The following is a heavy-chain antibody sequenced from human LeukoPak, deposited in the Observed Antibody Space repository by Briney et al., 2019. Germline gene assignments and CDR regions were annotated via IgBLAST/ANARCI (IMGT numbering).Heavy chain of an antibody. J-gene: IGHJ4*02. CDR2: ISTSGSTI. CDR3: ARETSPFDY. V-gene: IGHV3-11*04. Sequence: GGSLRLPCAASGFTFSDYYMSWIRQAPGKGLEWVSYISTSGSTISYADSVKGRFTISRDNAKDSLYLQMNSLRAEDTAVYYCARETSPFDYWGLGTLVTVSS. CDR1: GFTFSDYY.